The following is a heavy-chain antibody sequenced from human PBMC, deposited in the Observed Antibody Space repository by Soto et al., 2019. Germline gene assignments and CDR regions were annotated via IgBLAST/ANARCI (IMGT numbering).Heavy chain of an antibody. CDR1: GFTFSSYW. D-gene: IGHD6-13*01. CDR3: AREAGYDNLLGQQLPDY. Sequence: PGGSLRLSCAASGFTFSSYWMHWVRQAPGKGLEWVSRINSDGNSTSYGASVAGRFTISRANSNNTLYLEMSSLRVEDTAVYYCAREAGYDNLLGQQLPDYWGQGTLVTVSS. CDR2: INSDGNST. J-gene: IGHJ4*02. V-gene: IGHV3-74*01.